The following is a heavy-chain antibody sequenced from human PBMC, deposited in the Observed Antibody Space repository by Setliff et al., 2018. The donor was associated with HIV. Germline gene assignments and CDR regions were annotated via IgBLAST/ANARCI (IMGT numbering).Heavy chain of an antibody. CDR3: ARYCSGGSCPGY. CDR2: IYTSGST. Sequence: SETLSLTCTVSGGSISTYYWTWIRQPPGKGLEWIWYIYTSGSTYYNPSLKSRVTISVDTSENQFSLKLSSVTAADTAVYYCARYCSGGSCPGYWGQGTLVTVSS. J-gene: IGHJ4*02. D-gene: IGHD2-15*01. CDR1: GGSISTYY. V-gene: IGHV4-4*09.